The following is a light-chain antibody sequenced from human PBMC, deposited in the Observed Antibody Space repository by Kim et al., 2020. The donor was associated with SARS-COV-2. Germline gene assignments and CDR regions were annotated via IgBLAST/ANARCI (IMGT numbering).Light chain of an antibody. CDR2: TAS. V-gene: IGKV3-20*01. J-gene: IGKJ4*01. Sequence: SPGERATLSCRASQTVGNDYLAWFQQKPGQTPRLLIHTASIRATGIPDRFSGSGSVTDFTLTITKLEPDDFAVYYCQQHAYCPLTFGGGTKVDIK. CDR1: QTVGNDY. CDR3: QQHAYCPLT.